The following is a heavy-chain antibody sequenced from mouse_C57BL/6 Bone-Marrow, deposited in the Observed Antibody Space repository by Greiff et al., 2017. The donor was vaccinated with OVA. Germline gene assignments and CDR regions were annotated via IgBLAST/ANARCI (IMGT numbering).Heavy chain of an antibody. CDR3: ARRGYGSSYWYFDV. J-gene: IGHJ1*03. V-gene: IGHV1-50*01. Sequence: QVQLQQSGAELVKPGASVKLSCKASGYTFTSYWMQWVKQRPGQGLEWIGAIDPSDSYTNYNQQFKGKATLTVDTSSSTADMQLSSLTSEDSAVYYGARRGYGSSYWYFDVWGTGTTVTVSS. CDR1: GYTFTSYW. D-gene: IGHD1-1*01. CDR2: IDPSDSYT.